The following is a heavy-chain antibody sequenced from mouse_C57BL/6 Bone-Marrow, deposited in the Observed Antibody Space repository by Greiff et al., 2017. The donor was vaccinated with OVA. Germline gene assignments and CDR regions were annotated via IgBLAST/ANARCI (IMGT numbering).Heavy chain of an antibody. CDR2: IDPETGGT. J-gene: IGHJ3*01. CDR3: TRDWDPVVGFAY. V-gene: IGHV1-15*01. Sequence: QVQLQQSGAELVRPGASVTLSCKASGYTFTDYEMHWVTPTPVHGLEWIGAIDPETGGTAYNQKFKGKAILTADKSSSTAYMELRSLTSEDSAVYYCTRDWDPVVGFAYWGQGTLVTVSA. D-gene: IGHD4-1*01. CDR1: GYTFTDYE.